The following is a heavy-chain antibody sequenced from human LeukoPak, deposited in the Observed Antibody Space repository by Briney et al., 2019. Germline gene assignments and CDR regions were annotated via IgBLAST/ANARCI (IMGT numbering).Heavy chain of an antibody. CDR3: ARGGGLDV. Sequence: GGSLRLSCSASGSTFSSYAMPWVRQAPGKGLEYVSAISSNGGSTYYADSVKGRFTISRDNANNSLYLQMSNLRAEDTAVYFCARGGGLDVWGQGATVTVSS. J-gene: IGHJ6*02. D-gene: IGHD3-16*01. CDR2: ISSNGGST. CDR1: GSTFSSYA. V-gene: IGHV3-64*04.